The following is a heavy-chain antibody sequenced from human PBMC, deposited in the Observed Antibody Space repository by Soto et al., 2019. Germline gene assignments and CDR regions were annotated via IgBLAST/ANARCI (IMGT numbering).Heavy chain of an antibody. Sequence: QLQLHMSGSGLVKPSQTLSLTCTVSGASITYGAYSWSWIRQTPGKGLEWIGYINHLETTFYNPSFESRLTLSIDRTKNQFSLNLKSMSAADRAVYCCARGGWFDSFDYWGQGILVTVSS. CDR1: GASITYGAYS. J-gene: IGHJ4*02. CDR3: ARGGWFDSFDY. V-gene: IGHV4-30-2*01. D-gene: IGHD3-10*01. CDR2: INHLETT.